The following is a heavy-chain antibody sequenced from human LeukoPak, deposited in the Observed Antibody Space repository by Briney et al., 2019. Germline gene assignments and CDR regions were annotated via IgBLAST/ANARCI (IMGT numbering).Heavy chain of an antibody. D-gene: IGHD6-19*01. CDR1: EYTLTNYA. CDR3: VRGGPNKSGWTLDY. J-gene: IGHJ4*02. Sequence: ASVKVSCKASEYTLTNYAIQWVRQAPGQRLEWMGWFNSDTGNTEYSQKFQGRVTISRDTSANTAYMELNRLRPEDTAVFYCVRGGPNKSGWTLDYWGQGTLVTVSS. CDR2: FNSDTGNT. V-gene: IGHV1-3*01.